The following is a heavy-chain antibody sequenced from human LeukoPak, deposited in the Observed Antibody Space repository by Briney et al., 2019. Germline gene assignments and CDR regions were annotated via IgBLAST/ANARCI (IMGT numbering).Heavy chain of an antibody. V-gene: IGHV3-21*01. CDR3: ARDQFDWYYMDV. Sequence: GGSLRLSCAASGFTFSSDSMNWVRQAPGKGLEWGSSISDSSSDIYYADSVKGRFTISRDNAKNSLYLQMNSLRAEDTAVYYCARDQFDWYYMDVWGKGPTVTVSS. D-gene: IGHD3-9*01. CDR1: GFTFSSDS. CDR2: ISDSSSDI. J-gene: IGHJ6*03.